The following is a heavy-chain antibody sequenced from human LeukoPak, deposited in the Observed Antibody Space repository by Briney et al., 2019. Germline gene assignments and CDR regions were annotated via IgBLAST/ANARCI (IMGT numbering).Heavy chain of an antibody. V-gene: IGHV3-33*01. Sequence: GGSLRLSCAASGFTFSPYGMHWVRQAPGKGPEWVAIIWFDGSNKYYADSVKGRFTISRDNSKNTLYLQMNSLRAEDTAVYFCARNLDYYFDYWGQGTLVTVSS. CDR2: IWFDGSNK. J-gene: IGHJ4*02. CDR3: ARNLDYYFDY. CDR1: GFTFSPYG.